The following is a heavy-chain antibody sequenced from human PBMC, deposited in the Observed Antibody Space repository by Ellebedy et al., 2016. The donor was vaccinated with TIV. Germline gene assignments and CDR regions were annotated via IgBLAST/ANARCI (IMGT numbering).Heavy chain of an antibody. CDR1: GFTFSSYW. V-gene: IGHV3-7*01. D-gene: IGHD2-15*01. Sequence: GESLKISXAASGFTFSSYWMSWVRQAPGKGLEWVANIKQDGSEKYYVDSVKGRFTISRDNAKNSLYLQMNSLRAEDTAVYYCARNSCSGGSCYFDYWGQGTLVTVSS. CDR2: IKQDGSEK. CDR3: ARNSCSGGSCYFDY. J-gene: IGHJ4*02.